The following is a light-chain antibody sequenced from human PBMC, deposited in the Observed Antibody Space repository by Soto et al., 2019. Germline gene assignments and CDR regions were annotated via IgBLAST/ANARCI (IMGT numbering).Light chain of an antibody. J-gene: IGLJ3*02. CDR1: SSDVGSYNR. V-gene: IGLV1-51*01. CDR3: GTWDSSLSAWV. CDR2: DNN. Sequence: QSVLTQPPSVSGSPGQSVTISCTGTSSDVGSYNRVSWYQQPPGTAPKLLIYDNNKRPSGIPDRFSGSKSGTSATLGITGLQTGDEADYYCGTWDSSLSAWVFGGGTKLTVL.